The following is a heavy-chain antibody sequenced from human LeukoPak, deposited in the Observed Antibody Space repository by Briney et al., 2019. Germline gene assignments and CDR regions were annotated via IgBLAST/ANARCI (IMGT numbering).Heavy chain of an antibody. CDR3: ARDSATMVRGVIIGWLDP. V-gene: IGHV7-4-1*02. Sequence: ASVKVSCKASGYTFTTYAVNWVRQAPGQGLEWMGCINTNTGNPTYAQGFTGRFVFSLDTSVNTAYLQISSLKAEDIAVYYCARDSATMVRGVIIGWLDPWGQGTLVTVSS. J-gene: IGHJ5*02. CDR1: GYTFTTYA. D-gene: IGHD3-10*01. CDR2: INTNTGNP.